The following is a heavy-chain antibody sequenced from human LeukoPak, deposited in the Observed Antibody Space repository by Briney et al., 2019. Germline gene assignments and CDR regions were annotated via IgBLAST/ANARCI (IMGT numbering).Heavy chain of an antibody. V-gene: IGHV3-20*04. CDR3: ARGSNYYDSSGYYYPWNAFDI. CDR2: INWNGGST. D-gene: IGHD3-22*01. Sequence: GGSLRLSCAASGFTFDDYGMSWVREAPGKGLVWVSGINWNGGSTGYAGSVKGRFTISRDNAKSSLYLQMNSLRAEDTALYYCARGSNYYDSSGYYYPWNAFDIWGQGTMVTVSS. CDR1: GFTFDDYG. J-gene: IGHJ3*02.